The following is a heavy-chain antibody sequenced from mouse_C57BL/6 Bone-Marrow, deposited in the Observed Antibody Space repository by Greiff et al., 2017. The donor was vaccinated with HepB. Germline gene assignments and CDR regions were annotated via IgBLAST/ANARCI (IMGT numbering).Heavy chain of an antibody. CDR2: IYPGSGNT. CDR1: GYTFTDYY. V-gene: IGHV1-76*01. CDR3: ARWGGSSYDAMDY. D-gene: IGHD1-1*01. J-gene: IGHJ4*01. Sequence: VQLQQSGAELVRPGASVKLSCKASGYTFTDYYINWVKQRPGQGLEWIARIYPGSGNTYYNEKFKGKATLTAEKSSSTAYMQLSSLTSEDSAVYFCARWGGSSYDAMDYWGQGTSVTVSS.